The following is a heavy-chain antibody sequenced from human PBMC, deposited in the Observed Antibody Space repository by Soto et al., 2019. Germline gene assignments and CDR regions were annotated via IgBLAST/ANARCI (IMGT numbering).Heavy chain of an antibody. D-gene: IGHD4-17*01. CDR3: AKVSYGDYGDAFDI. V-gene: IGHV3-9*01. Sequence: EVQLVESGGGLVQPGRSLRLSCAASGFTFDDYAMHWVRQAPGKGLEWVSGISWNSGSIGYADSVKGRFTISRDNAKNSLYLQMNSLRAEDTAFYYCAKVSYGDYGDAFDIWGQGTMVTVSS. CDR1: GFTFDDYA. J-gene: IGHJ3*02. CDR2: ISWNSGSI.